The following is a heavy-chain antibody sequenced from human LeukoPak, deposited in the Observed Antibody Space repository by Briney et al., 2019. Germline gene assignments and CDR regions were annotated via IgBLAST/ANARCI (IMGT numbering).Heavy chain of an antibody. CDR3: ASDTIPRDAFDI. J-gene: IGHJ3*02. V-gene: IGHV4-38-2*01. CDR2: IYHSGST. Sequence: SETLSLTCAVSGYSISSGYYWGWIRQPPGKGLEWIGSIYHSGSTYYNPSLKSRVTISVDKSKNQFSLKLSSVTAADTAVYYCASDTIPRDAFDIWGQGTMVTVSS. D-gene: IGHD5-24*01. CDR1: GYSISSGYY.